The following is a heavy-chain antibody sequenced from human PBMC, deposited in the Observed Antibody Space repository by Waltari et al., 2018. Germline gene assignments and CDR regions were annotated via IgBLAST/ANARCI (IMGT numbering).Heavy chain of an antibody. Sequence: DVQLAESGGGLVQPGRSLRLSCTTSGFPFVDYSMNWVRKAPGQGGEGVVCIRSKAYGETTDYAESVRGRFTISRDDSKSIAYLQMNSLKTEDTAIYFCARDLMYGEHPLFDRWGQGTLVTVSS. D-gene: IGHD4-17*01. V-gene: IGHV3-49*04. J-gene: IGHJ5*02. CDR1: GFPFVDYS. CDR2: IRSKAYGETT. CDR3: ARDLMYGEHPLFDR.